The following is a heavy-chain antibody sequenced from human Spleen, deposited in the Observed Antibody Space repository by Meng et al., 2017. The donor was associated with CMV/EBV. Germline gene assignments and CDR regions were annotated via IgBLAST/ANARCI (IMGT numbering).Heavy chain of an antibody. CDR2: ISSRSSNI. Sequence: ETLSLACAASGFTFSSYSMNWVRQAPGKGLEWVSSISSRSSNIYYADSVKGRFTISRDNAKNSLYLQMNSLRAEDTAVYYCARAGYSYGYVLHFDYWGQGTLVTVSS. D-gene: IGHD5-18*01. CDR3: ARAGYSYGYVLHFDY. V-gene: IGHV3-21*01. J-gene: IGHJ4*02. CDR1: GFTFSSYS.